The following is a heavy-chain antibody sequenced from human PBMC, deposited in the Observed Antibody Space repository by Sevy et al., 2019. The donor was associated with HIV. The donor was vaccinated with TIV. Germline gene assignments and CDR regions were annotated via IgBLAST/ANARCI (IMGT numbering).Heavy chain of an antibody. D-gene: IGHD2-2*01. CDR3: ASHHLTIGYCSSTSCYLAF. V-gene: IGHV1-69*06. CDR2: IIPIFGTA. CDR1: GGTFSSYA. J-gene: IGHJ4*02. Sequence: ASVKVSCKASGGTFSSYAISWVRQAPGQGLEWMGGIIPIFGTANYAQKFQGRVTITADKSTSTAYMELSSLRSEDTAVYYCASHHLTIGYCSSTSCYLAFWGQGTLVTVSS.